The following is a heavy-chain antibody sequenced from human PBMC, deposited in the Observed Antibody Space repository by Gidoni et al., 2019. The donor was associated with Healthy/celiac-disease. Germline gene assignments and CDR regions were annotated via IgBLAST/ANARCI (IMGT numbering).Heavy chain of an antibody. CDR1: GFVFSSYW. J-gene: IGHJ4*02. CDR3: ASLGSIAAHFDF. D-gene: IGHD6-6*01. Sequence: EERRVESGGGLAQPAGSQTLADVASGFVFSSYWLHWVRQVPGKGLVWVPRINSDGSSTSYADSVKGLFTISRDNAKNTLYLQMNSLRAEDTAVYYCASLGSIAAHFDFWGQGTLVTVSS. V-gene: IGHV3-74*02. CDR2: INSDGSST.